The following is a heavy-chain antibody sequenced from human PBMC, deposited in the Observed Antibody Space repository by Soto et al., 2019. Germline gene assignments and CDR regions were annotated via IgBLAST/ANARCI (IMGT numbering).Heavy chain of an antibody. CDR1: GYTFNSYD. V-gene: IGHV1-18*01. CDR2: IGAYTGNT. CDR3: ARNHIYGLDL. Sequence: QAQLVQPGAEVRKPGASVKVYCKVSGYTFNSYDFTWVRQAPGQGLEWMGWIGAYTGNTQYAEKLRGRLSLNIDASTSTAYMELRSLTSDDTAIYYCARNHIYGLDLWGQGTTITVSS. J-gene: IGHJ6*02.